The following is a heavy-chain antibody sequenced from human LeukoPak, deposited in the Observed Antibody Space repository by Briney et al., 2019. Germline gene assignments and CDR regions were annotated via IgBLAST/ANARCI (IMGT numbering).Heavy chain of an antibody. CDR2: IYYSGST. CDR1: GGSISSGDYY. Sequence: PSQTLSLTCTVSGGSISSGDYYWSWIRQPPGKGLEWIGYIYYSGSTNYNPSLKSRVTISVDTSKNQFSLKLSSVTAADTAVYYCARDSSYYYMDVWGKGTTVTVSS. V-gene: IGHV4-61*08. CDR3: ARDSSYYYMDV. J-gene: IGHJ6*03.